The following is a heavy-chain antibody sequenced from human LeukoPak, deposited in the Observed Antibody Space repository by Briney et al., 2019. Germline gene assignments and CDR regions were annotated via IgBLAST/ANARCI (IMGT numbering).Heavy chain of an antibody. Sequence: PGGSLRLSCAASGFTFSSYAMSWVRQAPGRGVEWVSAISGSGGSTYYADSVKGRVTISRDNSKNTLYLQMNRLRAEDTAVYYCAKGRKQLVGFDYWGQGTLVTVSS. CDR1: GFTFSSYA. V-gene: IGHV3-23*01. CDR3: AKGRKQLVGFDY. D-gene: IGHD6-13*01. CDR2: ISGSGGST. J-gene: IGHJ4*02.